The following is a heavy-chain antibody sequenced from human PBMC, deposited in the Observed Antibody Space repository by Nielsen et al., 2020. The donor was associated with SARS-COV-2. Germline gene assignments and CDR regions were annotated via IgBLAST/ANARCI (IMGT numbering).Heavy chain of an antibody. V-gene: IGHV3-30*18. CDR3: AKDLDY. Sequence: GESLKISCAASGFTFSSYGMHWVRQAPGKGLEWVAVISYDGSNKYYADSVKGRFTISRDNSKNTLYLQMNSLRAEDTAVYYCAKDLDYWGQGTLVIVSS. CDR1: GFTFSSYG. J-gene: IGHJ4*02. CDR2: ISYDGSNK.